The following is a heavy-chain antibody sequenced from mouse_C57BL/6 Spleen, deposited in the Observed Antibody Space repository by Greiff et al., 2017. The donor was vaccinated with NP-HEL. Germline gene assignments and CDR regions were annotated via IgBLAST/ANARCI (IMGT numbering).Heavy chain of an antibody. Sequence: QVHVKQSGAELARPGASVKMSCKASGYTFTSYTMHWVKQRPGQGLEWIGYINPSSGYTKYNQKFKDKATLTADKSSSTAYMQLSSLTSEDSAVYYCARRGNYGAMDYWGQGTSVTVSS. V-gene: IGHV1-4*01. CDR1: GYTFTSYT. CDR2: INPSSGYT. J-gene: IGHJ4*01. D-gene: IGHD2-1*01. CDR3: ARRGNYGAMDY.